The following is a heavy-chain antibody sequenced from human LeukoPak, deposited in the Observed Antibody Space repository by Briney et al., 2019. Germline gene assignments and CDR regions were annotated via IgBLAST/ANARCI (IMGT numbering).Heavy chain of an antibody. CDR2: VLPYNCNT. V-gene: IGHV1-18*01. J-gene: IGHJ3*02. CDR3: ARPYDFWSGYRSLHDAFDI. Sequence: ASVKVSCKASGYTFNSYGITRVRPAPGQGLAWVGCVLPYNCNTKYAEKLQARVTMATDTSKRTAYMEPRSLRSDDTAVYYCARPYDFWSGYRSLHDAFDIWGQGTMVTVSS. CDR1: GYTFNSYG. D-gene: IGHD3-3*01.